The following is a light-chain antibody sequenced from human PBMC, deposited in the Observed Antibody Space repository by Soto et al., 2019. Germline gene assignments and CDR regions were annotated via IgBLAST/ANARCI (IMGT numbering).Light chain of an antibody. CDR2: GAS. CDR3: QQYDSWLWT. V-gene: IGKV3-15*01. J-gene: IGKJ1*01. CDR1: QSVTTN. Sequence: EIVLTQSPATLSASPGERVTLSCRASQSVTTNLAWYQQKPGQAPRLLIYGASTRVSGIPARFSGRGSGTEFTLTITSLQSEDFAVYYCQQYDSWLWTFGQGTKVDIK.